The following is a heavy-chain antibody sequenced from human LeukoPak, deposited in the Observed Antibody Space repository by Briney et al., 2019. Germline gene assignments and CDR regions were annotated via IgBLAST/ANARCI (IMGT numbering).Heavy chain of an antibody. CDR3: ARGYGSGIYYYYYYGMDV. CDR1: GYTFTSYD. Sequence: GAPVKVSCKASGYTFTSYDINWVRQATGQGLEWMGWMNPNSGNTGYAQKFQGRVTMTRNTSISTAYMELSSLRSEDTAVYYCARGYGSGIYYYYYYGMDVWGQGTTVTVSS. V-gene: IGHV1-8*01. J-gene: IGHJ6*02. D-gene: IGHD3-10*01. CDR2: MNPNSGNT.